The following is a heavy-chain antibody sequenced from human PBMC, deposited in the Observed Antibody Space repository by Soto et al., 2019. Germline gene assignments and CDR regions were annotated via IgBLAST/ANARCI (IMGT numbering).Heavy chain of an antibody. J-gene: IGHJ4*02. D-gene: IGHD1-26*01. CDR3: AREVGGSYSRGPLLDY. CDR1: GGTFSSYA. V-gene: IGHV1-69*13. CDR2: IIPIFGTA. Sequence: ASVKVSCKASGGTFSSYAISWVRQAPGQGLEWMGGIIPIFGTANYAQKFQGRVTITADESTSTAYMELSSLRSEDTAVYYCAREVGGSYSRGPLLDYWGQGTLVTVSS.